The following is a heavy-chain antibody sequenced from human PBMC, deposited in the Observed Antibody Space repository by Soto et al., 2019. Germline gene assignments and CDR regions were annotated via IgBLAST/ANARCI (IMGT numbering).Heavy chain of an antibody. Sequence: VQLQESGPGLVKPSETLSLTCTVSDGSISSHYWSWIRQPPGRGLEWIGFIYYSGITDSNPSLKSRVTISLDTSKNQLSLRLSSVTAVDTAVYYCARPRGIAPAVWYFDLWGRGTLVTVSS. V-gene: IGHV4-59*08. D-gene: IGHD6-13*01. CDR1: DGSISSHY. CDR3: ARPRGIAPAVWYFDL. J-gene: IGHJ2*01. CDR2: IYYSGIT.